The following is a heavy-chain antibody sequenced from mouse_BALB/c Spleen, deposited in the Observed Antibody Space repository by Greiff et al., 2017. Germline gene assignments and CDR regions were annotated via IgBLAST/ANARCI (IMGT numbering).Heavy chain of an antibody. CDR3: TYGNDD. J-gene: IGHJ2*01. CDR1: GYTFTDYE. D-gene: IGHD2-1*01. CDR2: IDPETGGT. V-gene: IGHV1-15*01. Sequence: QVQLQQSGAELVRPGASVTLSCKASGYTFTDYEMHWVKQTPVHGLEWIGAIDPETGGTAYNQKFKGKATLTADKSSSTAYMELRSLTSEDSAVYYCTYGNDDGGQGTTRTVAS.